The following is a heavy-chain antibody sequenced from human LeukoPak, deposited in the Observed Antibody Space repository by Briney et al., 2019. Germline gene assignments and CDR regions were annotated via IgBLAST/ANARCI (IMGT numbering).Heavy chain of an antibody. Sequence: ASVKVSCKTSGYTFTSYYMRWVRQAPGQGLEWIGWINPNSGGTNYAQKFQGRVTMTRDTSISTAYMELSRLRSDDTAVYYCATFSTAGGGNYYFDYWGQGTLVTVSS. CDR3: ATFSTAGGGNYYFDY. V-gene: IGHV1-2*02. J-gene: IGHJ4*02. CDR1: GYTFTSYY. CDR2: INPNSGGT. D-gene: IGHD3-16*01.